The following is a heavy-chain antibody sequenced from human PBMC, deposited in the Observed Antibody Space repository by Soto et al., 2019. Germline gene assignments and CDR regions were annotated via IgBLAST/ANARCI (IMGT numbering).Heavy chain of an antibody. CDR3: AREHGCGGDCYLTAIDI. D-gene: IGHD2-21*02. Sequence: KPSETLSLTCTVSGGSISSGGYYWSWIRQHPGKGLEWIGYIYYSGSTYYNPSLKSRVTISVDTSKNQFSLKLSSVTAADTAVYYCAREHGCGGDCYLTAIDIWGQGTMVTV. J-gene: IGHJ3*02. CDR2: IYYSGST. CDR1: GGSISSGGYY. V-gene: IGHV4-31*03.